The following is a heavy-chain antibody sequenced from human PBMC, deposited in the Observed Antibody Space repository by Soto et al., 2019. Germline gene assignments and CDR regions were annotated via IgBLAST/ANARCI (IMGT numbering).Heavy chain of an antibody. D-gene: IGHD2-15*01. J-gene: IGHJ5*02. CDR3: AIALYCSGGSCSFDP. CDR2: IYYTGST. Sequence: QVQLQESGPGLVKPSETLSLTCTVSGGSVSSGNYYWSWIRQPPGKGLEWIGFIYYTGSTRYNLSLKRRVPMSVDTSKKQFSLKWISVTDAETAVYYCAIALYCSGGSCSFDPWGQGTLVTVSS. CDR1: GGSVSSGNYY. V-gene: IGHV4-61*01.